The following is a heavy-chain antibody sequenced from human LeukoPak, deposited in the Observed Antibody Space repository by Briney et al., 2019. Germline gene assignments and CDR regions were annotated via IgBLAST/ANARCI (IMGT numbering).Heavy chain of an antibody. D-gene: IGHD3-3*01. CDR1: GFTFSSYG. V-gene: IGHV3-30*02. CDR2: IRYDGSNK. CDR3: ARDRGFLEWLLPYYFDY. Sequence: GGSLRLSCAASGFTFSSYGMHWVRQAPGKGLEWVAFIRYDGSNKYYADSVKGRFTISRDNSKNTLYLQMNSLRAEDTAVYYCARDRGFLEWLLPYYFDYWGQGTLVTVSS. J-gene: IGHJ4*02.